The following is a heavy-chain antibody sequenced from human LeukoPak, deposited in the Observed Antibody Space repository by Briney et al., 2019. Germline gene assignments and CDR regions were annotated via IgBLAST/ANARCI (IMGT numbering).Heavy chain of an antibody. J-gene: IGHJ4*02. CDR2: IYYSGST. V-gene: IGHV4-59*08. Sequence: PSETLSLTCTVSGGSISSYYWSWIRQPPGKGLEWIGYIYYSGSTNYNPSLKSRVTISVDTSKNQFSLKLSSVTAADTAVYYCAGTTVTGYYFDYWGQGTLVTVSS. D-gene: IGHD4-11*01. CDR1: GGSISSYY. CDR3: AGTTVTGYYFDY.